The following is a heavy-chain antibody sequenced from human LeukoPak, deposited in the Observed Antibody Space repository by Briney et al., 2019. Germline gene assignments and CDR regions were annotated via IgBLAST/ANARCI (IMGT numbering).Heavy chain of an antibody. CDR1: GFTFSSYS. D-gene: IGHD6-19*01. J-gene: IGHJ4*02. CDR3: ARDAFYSSGWYARNYFDY. CDR2: ISSSSSTI. Sequence: GGSLRLSCAASGFTFSSYSMNWVRQAPGKGLEWGSYISSSSSTIYYADSVKGRFTISRDNAKNSLYLQMNSLRAEDTAVYYCARDAFYSSGWYARNYFDYWGQGTLVTVSS. V-gene: IGHV3-48*01.